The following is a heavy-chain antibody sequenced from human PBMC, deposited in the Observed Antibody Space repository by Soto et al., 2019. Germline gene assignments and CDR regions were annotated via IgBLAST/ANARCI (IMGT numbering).Heavy chain of an antibody. CDR2: IYYSGST. CDR3: ARGSGSFRSYYDFWSGYSPPNDY. D-gene: IGHD3-3*01. Sequence: PSETLSLTCTVSGVSISSGGYYWSWIRQHPGKGLEWIGYIYYSGSTYYNPSLKSRVTISVDTSKNQFSLKLSSVTAADTAVYYCARGSGSFRSYYDFWSGYSPPNDYWGQGTLVTVSS. CDR1: GVSISSGGYY. J-gene: IGHJ4*02. V-gene: IGHV4-31*03.